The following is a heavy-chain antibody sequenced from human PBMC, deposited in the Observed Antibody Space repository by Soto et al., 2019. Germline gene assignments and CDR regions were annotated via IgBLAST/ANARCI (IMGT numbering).Heavy chain of an antibody. CDR2: IIPIIGTP. Sequence: SVKVSCKASGGTFRNHVFNWVRQAPGQGLEWMGGIIPIIGTPNYAQKFQGRVTITADASTNTVYLDVSSLRSQDTTVYYCARDLEFRDGNISHLDYWGQGTLVTVSS. CDR1: GGTFRNHV. J-gene: IGHJ4*02. D-gene: IGHD3-10*01. V-gene: IGHV1-69*13. CDR3: ARDLEFRDGNISHLDY.